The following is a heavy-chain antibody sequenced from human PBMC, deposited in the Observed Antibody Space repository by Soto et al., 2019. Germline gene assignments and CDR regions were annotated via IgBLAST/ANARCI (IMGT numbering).Heavy chain of an antibody. CDR1: GRSITSYY. D-gene: IGHD3-22*01. V-gene: IGHV4-59*12. CDR3: ARTYDSNGYANEFDS. CDR2: IYDNGIT. Sequence: QVVLQESGPGLVKPSETLSLTCSVSGRSITSYYWSWVRQPPGKGLEWIGDIYDNGITSQNPSLKSPVTMSADTSQNQFSLKLTSVTGADTAGYYCARTYDSNGYANEFDSWGQGMLVTVTS. J-gene: IGHJ4*02.